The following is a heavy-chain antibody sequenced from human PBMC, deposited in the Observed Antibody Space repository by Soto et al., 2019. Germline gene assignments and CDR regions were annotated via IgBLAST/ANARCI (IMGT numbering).Heavy chain of an antibody. D-gene: IGHD2-21*02. CDR3: AVTYYYYYYGMDV. V-gene: IGHV4-61*01. J-gene: IGHJ6*02. Sequence: SVTLTLTCTVSGGSVGSGSYYWSWIRQPPRKGLEWIGYIYYSGSTNYNPSLKSRVTISVDTSKNQFSLKLSSVTAADTAVYYCAVTYYYYYYGMDVWGQRTTVTVSS. CDR2: IYYSGST. CDR1: GGSVGSGSYY.